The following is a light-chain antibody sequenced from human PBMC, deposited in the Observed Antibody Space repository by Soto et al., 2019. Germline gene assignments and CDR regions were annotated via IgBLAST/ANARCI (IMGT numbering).Light chain of an antibody. J-gene: IGKJ4*01. CDR3: QQYGSSLPVT. Sequence: EIVLTQSPGTLSLSPGERATLSCRASQSLTNNYLAWYQQKPGQAPRLLIYAASSRATGIPDRFSGSGSETDFTFTISRLEPEDFAVYYCQQYGSSLPVTFGGGTNVEIK. CDR1: QSLTNNY. V-gene: IGKV3-20*01. CDR2: AAS.